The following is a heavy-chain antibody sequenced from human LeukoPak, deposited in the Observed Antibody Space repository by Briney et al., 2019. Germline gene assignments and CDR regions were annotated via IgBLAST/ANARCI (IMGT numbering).Heavy chain of an antibody. Sequence: GGSPRLSCAASGFTFSTYSMNWVRQAPGKGLEWVSSITSSRIYIYYADSVKGRFTISRDNSKDTLYLQMNSLRAEDTAVYYCAKDPGYSYHFDYWGQGTLVTVSS. CDR2: ITSSRIYI. D-gene: IGHD5-18*01. J-gene: IGHJ4*02. V-gene: IGHV3-21*01. CDR3: AKDPGYSYHFDY. CDR1: GFTFSTYS.